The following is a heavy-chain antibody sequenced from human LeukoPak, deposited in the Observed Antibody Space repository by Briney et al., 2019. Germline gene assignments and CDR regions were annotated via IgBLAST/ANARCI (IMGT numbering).Heavy chain of an antibody. CDR2: MNPNSGNT. CDR3: ARDGSGPPPFDS. CDR1: GYTFTSYD. Sequence: GASVKVSCKASGYTFTSYDINWVRQATGQGLEWMGWMNPNSGNTGYAQKFQGRVTMTRSTSISTAFMELSSLTSDDTAVYYCARDGSGPPPFDSWGQGTLVTVSS. D-gene: IGHD6-19*01. J-gene: IGHJ4*02. V-gene: IGHV1-8*01.